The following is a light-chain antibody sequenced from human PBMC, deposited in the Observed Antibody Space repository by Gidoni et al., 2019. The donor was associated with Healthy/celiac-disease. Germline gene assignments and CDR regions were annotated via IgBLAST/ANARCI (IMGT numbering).Light chain of an antibody. V-gene: IGKV1-39*01. CDR3: QQSYSTLSYS. CDR2: AAS. Sequence: DIQMTQSPSSLSASVGDRVTITSRASQSISSYLNWYQQKPGKAPKLLIYAASSLTSGVPSRFSGSGSGTDFTLTISSLQPEDFATYYCQQSYSTLSYSFXXXTKLEIK. CDR1: QSISSY. J-gene: IGKJ2*03.